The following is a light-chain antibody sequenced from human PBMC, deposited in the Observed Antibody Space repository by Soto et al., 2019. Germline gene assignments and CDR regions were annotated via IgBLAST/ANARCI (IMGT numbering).Light chain of an antibody. Sequence: EIVFTQSPGTLSLSPGERATLSCRASQSVSNNYLAWYQQKPGQAPRLLIYGASNRATGIPDRFSGSGSGTEFTLTITSLQSEDFAVYFCQQYNDGLTFGGGTKVDIK. CDR1: QSVSNN. CDR3: QQYNDGLT. CDR2: GAS. J-gene: IGKJ4*01. V-gene: IGKV3D-15*01.